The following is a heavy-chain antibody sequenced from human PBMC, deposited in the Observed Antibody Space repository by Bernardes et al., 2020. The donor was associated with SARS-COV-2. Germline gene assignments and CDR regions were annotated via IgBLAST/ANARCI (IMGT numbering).Heavy chain of an antibody. Sequence: GGSLRLSCAASGFTFSSYAMSWVRQAPGKGLEWVSAISGSGGSTYYADSVKGRFTISRDNSKNTLYLQMNSLRAEDTAVYYCAKTINLDIVVVLYYFDYWGQGTLVTVSS. CDR1: GFTFSSYA. CDR2: ISGSGGST. J-gene: IGHJ4*02. D-gene: IGHD2-2*01. CDR3: AKTINLDIVVVLYYFDY. V-gene: IGHV3-23*01.